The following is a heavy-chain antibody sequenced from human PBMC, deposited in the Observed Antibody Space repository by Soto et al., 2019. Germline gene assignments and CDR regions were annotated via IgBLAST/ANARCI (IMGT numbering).Heavy chain of an antibody. V-gene: IGHV4-39*01. D-gene: IGHD3-10*01. CDR3: VRFYGNAFDI. CDR1: GGCLTSSSFC. CDR2: IYYSGAT. J-gene: IGHJ3*02. Sequence: SETLSLTGIVSGGCLTSSSFCWGWILQPPGKGLSWIGNIYYSGATDYNPSLKSRVSVSTDPSRNQRSLTLSSVTAADTAVYYCVRFYGNAFDIWGPGTLVTVSS.